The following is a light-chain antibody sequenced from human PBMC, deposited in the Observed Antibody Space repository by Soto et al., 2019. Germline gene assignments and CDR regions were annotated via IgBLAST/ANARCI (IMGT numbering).Light chain of an antibody. CDR2: AAS. CDR1: QVIRND. J-gene: IGKJ2*01. Sequence: AIHMTQSPSSLSASVGDRVTITCRASQVIRNDLGWYQQKPGKAPKLLIYAASILQPGVPSRFSGSGSGADFTLTISSLQPEDFATYYCQQDFNYPYTFGQGTRLEIK. V-gene: IGKV1-6*01. CDR3: QQDFNYPYT.